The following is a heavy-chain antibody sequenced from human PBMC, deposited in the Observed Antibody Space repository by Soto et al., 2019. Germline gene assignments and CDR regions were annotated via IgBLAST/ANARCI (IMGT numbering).Heavy chain of an antibody. Sequence: PGGSLRLSCAASGFTFSSYSMSWVRQAPGKGLEWVSSISSSSSYIYYADSVKGRFTISRDNAKNSLYLQMNSLRAEDTAVYYCARFGIFVDILTGSRYGMDVWGQGTTVTVSS. J-gene: IGHJ6*02. CDR3: ARFGIFVDILTGSRYGMDV. V-gene: IGHV3-21*01. D-gene: IGHD3-9*01. CDR1: GFTFSSYS. CDR2: ISSSSSYI.